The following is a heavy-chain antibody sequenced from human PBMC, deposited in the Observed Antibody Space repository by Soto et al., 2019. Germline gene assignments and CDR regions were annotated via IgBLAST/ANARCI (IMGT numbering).Heavy chain of an antibody. V-gene: IGHV3-73*01. J-gene: IGHJ3*02. D-gene: IGHD2-2*01. CDR1: GFTFSGSA. CDR3: TSFSVGVPAGKAHDAFDI. CDR2: IRSKANSYTT. Sequence: GGSLRLSCAASGFTFSGSAMHWVRQASGKGLEWVGRIRSKANSYTTAYAASVKGRFTICRDDSKNTAYLQMNSLKTEDTAVYYCTSFSVGVPAGKAHDAFDIWGQGTMVTVSS.